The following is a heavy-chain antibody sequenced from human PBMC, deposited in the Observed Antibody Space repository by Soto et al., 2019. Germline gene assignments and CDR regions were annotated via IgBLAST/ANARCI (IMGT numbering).Heavy chain of an antibody. CDR2: MWYDGTNK. V-gene: IGHV3-33*08. J-gene: IGHJ4*02. CDR1: GFTFSSYG. Sequence: GGSLRLSCAASGFTFSSYGMHWVRQAPGKGLEWVAVMWYDGTNKNYADSVKGRFTISRDNSKNMLYLQMNSLRAEDTAVYYSASEVSGSSYFDYWGLGTLGTVSS. CDR3: ASEVSGSSYFDY. D-gene: IGHD3-22*01.